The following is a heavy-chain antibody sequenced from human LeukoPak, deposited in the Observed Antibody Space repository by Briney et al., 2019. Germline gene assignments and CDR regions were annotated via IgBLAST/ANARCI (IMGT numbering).Heavy chain of an antibody. V-gene: IGHV3-66*01. CDR2: IYSDGTT. CDR1: GFTVSNNY. D-gene: IGHD4-11*01. CDR3: ARGEMTTVN. Sequence: HPGGSLRLSCAASGFTVSNNYMSWVRQAPGKGLEWVSIIYSDGTTYYADSVKGRFTISRDNSKNTVYLQMNSLRAEDTAVYYCARGEMTTVNWGQGTLVTVSS. J-gene: IGHJ4*02.